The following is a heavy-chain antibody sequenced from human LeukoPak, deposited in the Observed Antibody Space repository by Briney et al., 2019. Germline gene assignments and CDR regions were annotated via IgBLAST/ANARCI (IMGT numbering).Heavy chain of an antibody. CDR3: ARGTVTTQYFDY. V-gene: IGHV4-59*01. CDR2: IYYSGDT. Sequence: SETLSLTCTVSGGSISNYHWSWIRQPPGKGLKWIGYIYYSGDTNYNPSVKSRVTMSVDTSKNQFSLKLTSVTAADTAVYYCARGTVTTQYFDYWGQGTLVTVSS. CDR1: GGSISNYH. D-gene: IGHD4-11*01. J-gene: IGHJ4*02.